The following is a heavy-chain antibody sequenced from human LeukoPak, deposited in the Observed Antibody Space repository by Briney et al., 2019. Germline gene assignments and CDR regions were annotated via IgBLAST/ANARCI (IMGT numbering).Heavy chain of an antibody. CDR1: GFTVSSNH. J-gene: IGHJ3*02. D-gene: IGHD6-19*01. CDR3: ARDRDPSGWTRNAFDI. CDR2: IYSGGST. V-gene: IGHV3-53*01. Sequence: QPGGSLRLPCAASGFTVSSNHMSWVRQAPGKGLEWVSVIYSGGSTYYADSVKGRFTISRDSSKNMLYLQMNSLRAEDTAVYYCARDRDPSGWTRNAFDIWGQGTMVTVSS.